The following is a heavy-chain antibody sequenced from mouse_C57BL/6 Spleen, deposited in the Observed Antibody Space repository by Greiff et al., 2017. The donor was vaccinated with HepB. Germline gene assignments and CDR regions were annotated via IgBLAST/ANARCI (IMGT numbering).Heavy chain of an antibody. CDR2: IYPGSGST. J-gene: IGHJ2*01. CDR1: GYTFTSYW. D-gene: IGHD2-12*01. CDR3: AREDCYSDEYYFDY. V-gene: IGHV1-55*01. Sequence: QVQLQQPGAELVKPGASVKMSCKASGYTFTSYWINWVKQRPGQGLEWIGDIYPGSGSTNYNEKFKSKATLTVDTSSSTAYMQLSSLTSEDSAVYYCAREDCYSDEYYFDYWGQGTTVTVSS.